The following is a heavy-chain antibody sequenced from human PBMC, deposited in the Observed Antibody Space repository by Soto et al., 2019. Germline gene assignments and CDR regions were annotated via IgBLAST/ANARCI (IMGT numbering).Heavy chain of an antibody. V-gene: IGHV1-2*04. CDR3: ARGSSGSSGYTWDY. CDR2: LNPSNGDT. CDR1: GYTFTDYY. J-gene: IGHJ4*02. Sequence: QVQLVQSGAEVKKPGASVKVSCKASGYTFTDYYLHWVRQAPGQGLEWMGWLNPSNGDTNYAQKFQGWVTMTRDTSISTAYMELRRLISAVPAVYYCARGSSGSSGYTWDYCEQETLVTLSS. D-gene: IGHD3-22*01.